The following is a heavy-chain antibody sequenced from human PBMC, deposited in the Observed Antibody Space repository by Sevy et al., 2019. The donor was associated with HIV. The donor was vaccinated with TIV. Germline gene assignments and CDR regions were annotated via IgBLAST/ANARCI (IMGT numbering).Heavy chain of an antibody. V-gene: IGHV3-23*01. CDR1: GFTFSSYA. CDR2: ISGSGGST. Sequence: GGSLRLSCAASGFTFSSYAMSWVRQAPGKGLEWVSAISGSGGSTYYADSVKGRFTISRDNSKNTLYLQMNSLRAEDTAVHYCVKVGVGKPDYFDYWGQGTLVTVSS. J-gene: IGHJ4*02. CDR3: VKVGVGKPDYFDY. D-gene: IGHD2-8*01.